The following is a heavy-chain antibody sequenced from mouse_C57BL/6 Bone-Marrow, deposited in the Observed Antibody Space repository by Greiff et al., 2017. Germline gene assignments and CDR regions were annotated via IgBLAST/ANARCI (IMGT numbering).Heavy chain of an antibody. CDR1: GYSITSGYY. CDR2: ISYDGSN. J-gene: IGHJ3*01. Sequence: EVQLKKSGPGLVKPSQSLSLTCSVTGYSITSGYYWNWIRQFPGNKLEWMGYISYDGSNNYNPSLKNRISITRDTSKNQFFLKLNSVTTEDTATYYCARDDYYFAYWGQGTLVTVSA. V-gene: IGHV3-6*01. D-gene: IGHD1-1*01. CDR3: ARDDYYFAY.